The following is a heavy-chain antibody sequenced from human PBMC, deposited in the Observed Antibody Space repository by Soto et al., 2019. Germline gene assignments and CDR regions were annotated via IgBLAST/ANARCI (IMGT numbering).Heavy chain of an antibody. CDR1: GFTFDDYA. D-gene: IGHD6-13*01. J-gene: IGHJ1*01. Sequence: EVQLVESGGGLVQPGRSLRLSCAASGFTFDDYAMHWVRQVPGKGLEWVSGINWNSGSIGYGDPVKGRFAISRDNAKNSLHLQMHSLSAEDTAFYYCVKDESINWYSGHFRHWGQGTLVTVSS. CDR2: INWNSGSI. V-gene: IGHV3-9*01. CDR3: VKDESINWYSGHFRH.